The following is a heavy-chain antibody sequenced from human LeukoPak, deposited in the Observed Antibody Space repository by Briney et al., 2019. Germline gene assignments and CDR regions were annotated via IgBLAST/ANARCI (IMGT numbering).Heavy chain of an antibody. J-gene: IGHJ4*02. D-gene: IGHD3-22*01. V-gene: IGHV4-39*07. Sequence: SETLSLTCTVSGGSIRSSSYYWGWIRQPPGKGLEWIGSIYYSGSNYYNPSLKSRVTLSVDTSKNQFSLKLSLVTAADTAVYYCARTPVVITTEYYFDYWGQGTLVTVSS. CDR2: IYYSGSN. CDR3: ARTPVVITTEYYFDY. CDR1: GGSIRSSSYY.